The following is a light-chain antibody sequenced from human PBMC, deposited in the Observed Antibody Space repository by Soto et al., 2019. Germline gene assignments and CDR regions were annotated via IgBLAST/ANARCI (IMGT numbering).Light chain of an antibody. V-gene: IGKV3-20*01. CDR3: RQYGSSPPYT. CDR2: GSS. CDR1: QSVSNNY. J-gene: IGKJ2*01. Sequence: EDVLTQSPGTLSLSPGERATLSCRASQSVSNNYFAWYQQKPGQAPRLLIFGSSDRATGIPDRFSGSGSGTDFTLTISRLEPEEFVVYYCRQYGSSPPYTFVQGTKLEIK.